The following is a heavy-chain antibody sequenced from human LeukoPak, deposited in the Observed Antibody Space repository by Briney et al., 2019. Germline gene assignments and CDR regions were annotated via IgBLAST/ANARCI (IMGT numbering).Heavy chain of an antibody. V-gene: IGHV1-8*01. CDR1: GYTFTSYD. Sequence: ASVKVSCKASGYTFTSYDINWVRQATGRGLEWMGWMNPNSGNTGYAQKFQGRVTMTRNTSISTAYMELSSLRSEDTAVYYCARHRPIAAAGTIGWFDPWGQGTLVTVSS. D-gene: IGHD6-13*01. J-gene: IGHJ5*02. CDR2: MNPNSGNT. CDR3: ARHRPIAAAGTIGWFDP.